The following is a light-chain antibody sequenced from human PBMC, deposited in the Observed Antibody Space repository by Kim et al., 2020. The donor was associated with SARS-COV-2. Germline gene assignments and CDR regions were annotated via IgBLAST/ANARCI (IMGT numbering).Light chain of an antibody. J-gene: IGLJ1*01. CDR1: SSDIGTYNR. Sequence: GQSVTISCTGTSSDIGTYNRVSWYQQPPGTAPKLMIFDVSNRPSGVPDRFSGSKSGNTASLTISGLQAKDEADFYCSSYTTSGTFVFGTGTKVTVL. CDR3: SSYTTSGTFV. CDR2: DVS. V-gene: IGLV2-18*02.